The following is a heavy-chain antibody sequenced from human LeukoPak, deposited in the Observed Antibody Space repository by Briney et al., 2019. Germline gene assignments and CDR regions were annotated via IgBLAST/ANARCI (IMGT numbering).Heavy chain of an antibody. CDR3: ARVSGYYDLIY. Sequence: ASVKVSCKASGYTFTSYYMHWVRQAPGQGLEWMGWMNPNSGNTGYAQKFQGRVTITRNTSISTAYMELSSLRSEDTAVYYCARVSGYYDLIYWGQGTLVTVSS. CDR2: MNPNSGNT. D-gene: IGHD3-3*01. J-gene: IGHJ1*01. V-gene: IGHV1-8*03. CDR1: GYTFTSYY.